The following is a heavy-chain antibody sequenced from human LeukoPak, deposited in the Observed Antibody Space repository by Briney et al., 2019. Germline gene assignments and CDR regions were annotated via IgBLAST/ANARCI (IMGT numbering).Heavy chain of an antibody. V-gene: IGHV1-18*01. CDR2: ISAYNGNT. J-gene: IGHJ4*02. D-gene: IGHD6-6*01. CDR3: ARDVYSSSSLNY. Sequence: ASVKVSCKASGYTFTSYGISLVRQAPGQGLEWMGWISAYNGNTNYAQKLQGRVTMTTDTSISTAYMELSRLRSDDTAVYYCARDVYSSSSLNYWGQGTLVTVSS. CDR1: GYTFTSYG.